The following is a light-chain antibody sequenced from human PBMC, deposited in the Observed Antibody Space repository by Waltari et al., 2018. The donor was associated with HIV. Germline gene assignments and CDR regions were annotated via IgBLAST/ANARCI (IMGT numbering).Light chain of an antibody. V-gene: IGLV9-49*03. Sequence: QLVVTQAPSASAPLGASVTLTCTLNTGNDNYSVDWYQRRPGKGPRFVMRVGPGGSVGSKGDGIPDRFSVSASGLDRYLTIKNIQEDDAGDYHCGSDHGTGSNSVYVVFGGGTRLTVL. CDR2: VGPGGSVG. CDR3: GSDHGTGSNSVYVV. J-gene: IGLJ2*01. CDR1: TGNDNYS.